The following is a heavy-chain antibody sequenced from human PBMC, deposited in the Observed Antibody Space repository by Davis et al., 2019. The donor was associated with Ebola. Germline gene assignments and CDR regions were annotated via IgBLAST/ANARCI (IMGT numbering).Heavy chain of an antibody. CDR2: INHSGST. CDR3: ARGDYGDYVPFDY. J-gene: IGHJ4*02. D-gene: IGHD4-17*01. CDR1: GFTFSSYA. Sequence: PGGPLRLSCAASGFTFSSYAMSWVRQAPGKGLEWIGEINHSGSTNYNPSLKSRVTISVDTSKNQFSLKLSSVTAADTAVYYCARGDYGDYVPFDYWGQGTLVTVSS. V-gene: IGHV4-34*01.